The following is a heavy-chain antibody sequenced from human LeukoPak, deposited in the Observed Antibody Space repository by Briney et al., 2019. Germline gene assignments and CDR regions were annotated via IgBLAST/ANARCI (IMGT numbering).Heavy chain of an antibody. CDR3: ARSGSHYYYGMDV. J-gene: IGHJ6*02. Sequence: GRSLRLSCAASGFTFSSYAMHWVRQAPGKGLEWVAVISYDGSNKYYADSVKGRFTISRDNSKNTLYLQMNSLRAEDTAVYYCARSGSHYYYGMDVWGQGTTVTVSS. CDR1: GFTFSSYA. V-gene: IGHV3-30-3*01. D-gene: IGHD5-12*01. CDR2: ISYDGSNK.